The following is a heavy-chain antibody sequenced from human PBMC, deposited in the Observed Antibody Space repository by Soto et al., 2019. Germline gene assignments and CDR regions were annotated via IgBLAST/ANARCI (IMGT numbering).Heavy chain of an antibody. V-gene: IGHV5-51*01. Sequence: GESLKISCKGSGYSFTSYWIGWVRQMPGKGLEWMGIIYPGDSDTRYSPSFQGQVTISADKSISTAYLQWSSLKVSDTAMYYCARHSFEYSSSSGYYYGMDVWGQGTTVTVS. CDR3: ARHSFEYSSSSGYYYGMDV. D-gene: IGHD6-6*01. CDR1: GYSFTSYW. J-gene: IGHJ6*02. CDR2: IYPGDSDT.